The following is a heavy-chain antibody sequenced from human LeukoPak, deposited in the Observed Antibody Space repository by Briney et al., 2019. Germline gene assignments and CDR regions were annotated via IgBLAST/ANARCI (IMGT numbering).Heavy chain of an antibody. Sequence: GGSLRLSCAASGFTFSSYWMSWVRQAPGKGLEWVANIKQDGSEKYYVDSVKGRFTISRDNAKNSLYLQMNSLRAEDTAVYYCARDGPLKDIVVVPAAVYSSSYYYYYMDVWGKGTTVTVSS. J-gene: IGHJ6*03. V-gene: IGHV3-7*01. CDR2: IKQDGSEK. D-gene: IGHD2-2*01. CDR1: GFTFSSYW. CDR3: ARDGPLKDIVVVPAAVYSSSYYYYYMDV.